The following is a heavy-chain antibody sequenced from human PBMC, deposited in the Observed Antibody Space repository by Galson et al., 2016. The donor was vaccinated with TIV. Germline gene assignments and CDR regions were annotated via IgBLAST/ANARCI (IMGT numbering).Heavy chain of an antibody. D-gene: IGHD2-2*01. Sequence: SLRLSCAASGFTFSSYEMNWVRQAPGKGLEWVSYIIESGRSTYYADSVKGRFSNSRDNAKNSLYLQMSSLRAEDTAVYYCARGRGYCDTTSCYVDYWGQGTLVTVSS. J-gene: IGHJ4*02. CDR3: ARGRGYCDTTSCYVDY. CDR2: IIESGRST. V-gene: IGHV3-48*03. CDR1: GFTFSSYE.